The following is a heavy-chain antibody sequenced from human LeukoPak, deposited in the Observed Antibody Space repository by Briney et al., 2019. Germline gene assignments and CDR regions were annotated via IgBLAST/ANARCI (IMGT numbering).Heavy chain of an antibody. Sequence: GGFLRLSCAASGFLVSSTYMSWVRQAPGKGLEWVSIIETGGRTYYRDSVKGRFTISRDNAKNSLYLQMNSLRVEDTAVYYCARGGAYDFWSGYYGYWGQGTLVTVSS. CDR3: ARGGAYDFWSGYYGY. J-gene: IGHJ4*02. V-gene: IGHV3-66*01. CDR2: IETGGRT. D-gene: IGHD3-3*01. CDR1: GFLVSSTY.